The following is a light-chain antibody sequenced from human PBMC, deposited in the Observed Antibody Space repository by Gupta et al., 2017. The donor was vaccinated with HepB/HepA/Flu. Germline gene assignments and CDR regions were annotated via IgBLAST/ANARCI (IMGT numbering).Light chain of an antibody. CDR2: GAS. Sequence: EIVLTQSPGTLSLSPGERATLSCRASQSVSSSYVAWYQQKPGQAPRLLIYGASSRATGIPDRFSGSGSGTDCTLTSSRLEPEDVALYYWQQYGSAPDTFGGGTKVEIK. CDR1: QSVSSSY. J-gene: IGKJ4*01. V-gene: IGKV3-20*01. CDR3: QQYGSAPDT.